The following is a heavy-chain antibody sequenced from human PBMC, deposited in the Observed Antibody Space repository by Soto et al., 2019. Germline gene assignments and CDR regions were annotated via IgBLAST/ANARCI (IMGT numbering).Heavy chain of an antibody. CDR3: ESRTNWKFDDY. J-gene: IGHJ4*02. V-gene: IGHV3-23*01. D-gene: IGHD1-20*01. Sequence: GGSLRLSCAASGFTFSSYAISWVRQAPWKGLEWVSAISASGVSTYYADSVKGRFTISRDNSKNTLYLQMNSLRAEDTAVYYWESRTNWKFDDYWGQGTLVTVSS. CDR1: GFTFSSYA. CDR2: ISASGVST.